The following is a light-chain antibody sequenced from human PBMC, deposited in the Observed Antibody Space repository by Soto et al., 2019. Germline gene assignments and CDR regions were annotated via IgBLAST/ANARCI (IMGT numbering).Light chain of an antibody. J-gene: IGKJ1*01. CDR3: LQDHDYPWT. Sequence: IQMTQSLSSLSVSVTDRVTITCRASQDIGNDLGWYQQRPGEAPELLLYAASTLRSGVPSRFSGSGSGTQFTLTINNLQPEDSATYFCLQDHDYPWTFGHGTKVEV. CDR1: QDIGND. V-gene: IGKV1-6*02. CDR2: AAS.